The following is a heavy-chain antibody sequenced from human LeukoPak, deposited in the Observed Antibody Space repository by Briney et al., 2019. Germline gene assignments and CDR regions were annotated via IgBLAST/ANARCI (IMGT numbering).Heavy chain of an antibody. Sequence: GGSLRLSCAASGFTFSSYSMNWVRQAPGKGLEWVSSISSSSYIYYADSVKGRFTISRDNAKNSLYLQMNSLRAEDTAVYYCARARRDFWSGYYGDWGQGTLVTVSS. J-gene: IGHJ4*02. CDR2: ISSSSYI. CDR3: ARARRDFWSGYYGD. D-gene: IGHD3-3*01. V-gene: IGHV3-21*01. CDR1: GFTFSSYS.